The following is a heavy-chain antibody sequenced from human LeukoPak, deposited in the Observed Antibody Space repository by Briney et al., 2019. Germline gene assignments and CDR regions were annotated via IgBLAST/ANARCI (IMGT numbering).Heavy chain of an antibody. V-gene: IGHV1-69*13. CDR1: GGTFSSYA. D-gene: IGHD3-22*01. Sequence: GASVKVSCKASGGTFSSYAISWVRQAPGQGLEWMGGIIPIFGTANYAQKFQGRVTITADESTSTAYMELSSLRSEDTAVYYCARSTIVVVILQGWGQGTLVTVSS. CDR2: IIPIFGTA. J-gene: IGHJ4*02. CDR3: ARSTIVVVILQG.